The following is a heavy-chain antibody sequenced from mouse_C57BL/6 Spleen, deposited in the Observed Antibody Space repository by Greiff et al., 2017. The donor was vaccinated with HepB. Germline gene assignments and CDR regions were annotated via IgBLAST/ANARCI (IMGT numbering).Heavy chain of an antibody. J-gene: IGHJ1*03. CDR2: IYPGDGDT. CDR1: GYAFSSSW. D-gene: IGHD1-1*01. Sequence: QVQLQQSGPELVKPGASVKISCKASGYAFSSSWMNWVKQRPGKGLEWIGRIYPGDGDTNYNGKFKGKATLTADKSSSTAYMQLSSLTSEDSAVYFCARSPFTFDVWAQGPRSPSPQ. CDR3: ARSPFTFDV. V-gene: IGHV1-82*01.